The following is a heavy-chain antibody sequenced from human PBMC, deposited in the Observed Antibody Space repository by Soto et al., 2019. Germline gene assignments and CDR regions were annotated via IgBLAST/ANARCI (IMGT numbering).Heavy chain of an antibody. CDR1: GGTFSSYA. V-gene: IGHV1-69*01. J-gene: IGHJ4*02. D-gene: IGHD3-10*01. Sequence: SVKVSCNASGGTFSSYAIIWVRQAPGQGLEWMGGIIPIFGTANYAQKFQGRVTITADESTSTAYMELSSLRSEDTAVYYCAIYGSGSYYDWGQATLVTVSS. CDR2: IIPIFGTA. CDR3: AIYGSGSYYD.